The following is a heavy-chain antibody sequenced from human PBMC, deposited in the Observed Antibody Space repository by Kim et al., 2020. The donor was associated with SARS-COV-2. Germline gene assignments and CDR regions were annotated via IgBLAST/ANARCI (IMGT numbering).Heavy chain of an antibody. D-gene: IGHD6-13*01. CDR2: ISNSGTTI. Sequence: GVSLRLSWAASGFPFSDYYMSWIRQAPGKGLEWISYISNSGTTIYYADSVKGRFTISRDNAKNSLYLQIDSLRAEDTAVYYCARERSSSWFDYWGQGTLVTVSS. CDR1: GFPFSDYY. CDR3: ARERSSSWFDY. V-gene: IGHV3-11*01. J-gene: IGHJ5*01.